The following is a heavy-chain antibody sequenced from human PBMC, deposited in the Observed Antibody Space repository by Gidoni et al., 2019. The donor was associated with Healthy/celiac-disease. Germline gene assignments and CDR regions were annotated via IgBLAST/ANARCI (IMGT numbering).Heavy chain of an antibody. Sequence: QVQLQESGTGLVKPEETMSLTCTVSGGSISSYYWSWNRQPPGKGLEWIGYIYYSGSTNSTPSLKSRVTISVDTSKNQFSLKLSSVTAADTAVYYCARGPARRLNDAFDIWGQGTMVTVSS. CDR3: ARGPARRLNDAFDI. J-gene: IGHJ3*02. V-gene: IGHV4-59*01. D-gene: IGHD2-2*01. CDR2: IYYSGST. CDR1: GGSISSYY.